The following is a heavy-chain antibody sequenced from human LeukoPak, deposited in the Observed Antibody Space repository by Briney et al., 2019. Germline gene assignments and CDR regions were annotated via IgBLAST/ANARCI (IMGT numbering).Heavy chain of an antibody. J-gene: IGHJ6*02. CDR3: ARSGGKDYGGNSRKYGMDV. D-gene: IGHD4-23*01. CDR1: GGSISSYY. V-gene: IGHV4-59*08. CDR2: IYYSGST. Sequence: SETLSLTCTVSGGSISSYYWSWIRQPPGKGLEWIGYIYYSGSTNYNPSLKSRVIISVDTSKNQFSLKLSSVTAADTAVYYCARSGGKDYGGNSRKYGMDVWGQGTTVTVSS.